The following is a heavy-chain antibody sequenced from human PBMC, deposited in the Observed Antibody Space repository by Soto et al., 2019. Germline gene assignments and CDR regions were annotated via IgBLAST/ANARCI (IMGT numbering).Heavy chain of an antibody. D-gene: IGHD3-3*01. Sequence: GGSLRLSCAAFGLTVSGKKYVAWVRQAPGKGLEWLSKISSSSSSTDYADSVKGRFTISRDNAKNSLYLQMSSLRAEDTAVYYCARDRGGGSIFGGHYGMDVWGQGTTVTVSS. CDR1: GLTVSGKKY. J-gene: IGHJ6*02. CDR3: ARDRGGGSIFGGHYGMDV. CDR2: ISSSSSST. V-gene: IGHV3-11*06.